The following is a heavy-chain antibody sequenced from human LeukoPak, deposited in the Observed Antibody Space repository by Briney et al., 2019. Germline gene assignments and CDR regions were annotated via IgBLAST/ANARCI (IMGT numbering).Heavy chain of an antibody. CDR3: ARGKTGTTFDF. Sequence: ASVKVSCKTSGYTFTGYYIHWVRQAPGQGLEWMGWINPNSGGTNYAQKFQGRVTMTRDTSIRTASMELSRLTSDDTAVYYCARGKTGTTFDFWGQGTLVTVS. CDR1: GYTFTGYY. D-gene: IGHD1-1*01. CDR2: INPNSGGT. V-gene: IGHV1-2*02. J-gene: IGHJ4*02.